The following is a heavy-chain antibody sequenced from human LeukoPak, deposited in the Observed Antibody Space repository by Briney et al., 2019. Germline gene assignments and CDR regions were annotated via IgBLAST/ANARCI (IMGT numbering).Heavy chain of an antibody. Sequence: SETLSLTCTVSGGSISSGGYYWSWIRQPPGKGLEWIGSIYYSGSTYYNPSLKSRVTISVDTSKNQFSLKLSSVTAADTAVYYCARHSGTAIGVKYNWFDPWGQGTLVTVSS. V-gene: IGHV4-39*01. CDR2: IYYSGST. J-gene: IGHJ5*02. D-gene: IGHD5-18*01. CDR3: ARHSGTAIGVKYNWFDP. CDR1: GGSISSGGYY.